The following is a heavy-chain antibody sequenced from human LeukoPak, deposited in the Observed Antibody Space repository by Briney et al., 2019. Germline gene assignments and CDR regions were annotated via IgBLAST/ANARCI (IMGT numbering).Heavy chain of an antibody. Sequence: GGSLRLSCAVSGFTFDDYAMHWVRQVPGKGLEWVSGINWNSDSIDYADSVKGRFTTSRDNAKNSLYLQMNSLSAEDTALYHCARGLTIVVAGTGDYWGQGTLVTVSS. J-gene: IGHJ4*02. V-gene: IGHV3-9*01. CDR3: ARGLTIVVAGTGDY. CDR1: GFTFDDYA. D-gene: IGHD6-19*01. CDR2: INWNSDSI.